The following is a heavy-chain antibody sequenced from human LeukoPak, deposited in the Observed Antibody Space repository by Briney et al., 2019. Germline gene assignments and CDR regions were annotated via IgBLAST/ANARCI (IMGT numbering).Heavy chain of an antibody. V-gene: IGHV3-66*01. CDR3: ARSRGSYSEPDY. Sequence: GSLRLSCAASGFTVSSNYMSWVRQAPGKGLEWVSVIYSGGSTYYADSVKGRFTISRDNSKNTLYLQMNSLRAEDTAVYYCARSRGSYSEPDYWGQGTLVTVSS. J-gene: IGHJ4*02. CDR2: IYSGGST. D-gene: IGHD1-26*01. CDR1: GFTVSSNY.